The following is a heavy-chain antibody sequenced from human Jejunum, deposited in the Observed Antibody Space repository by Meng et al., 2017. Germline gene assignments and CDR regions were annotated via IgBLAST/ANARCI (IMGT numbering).Heavy chain of an antibody. CDR3: ARGVVAGAPYPGHWFDP. CDR1: GGSISSVDYY. D-gene: IGHD2-15*01. Sequence: QVLLQGSVPGLVMPSQTMTLTCTVSGGSISSVDYYWSWIRQHPGKGLEWIGSIHYTGNAYQNPSLKSRLTMSIDTSENQFSLKLSSVTAEDTAVYYCARGVVAGAPYPGHWFDPWGQGTLVTVSS. J-gene: IGHJ5*02. CDR2: IHYTGNA. V-gene: IGHV4-31*03.